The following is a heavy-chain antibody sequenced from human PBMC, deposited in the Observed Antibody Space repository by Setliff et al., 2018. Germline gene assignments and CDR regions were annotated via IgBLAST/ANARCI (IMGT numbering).Heavy chain of an antibody. CDR2: IKEDGGEK. V-gene: IGHV3-7*01. J-gene: IGHJ1*01. CDR3: ARGAYYYESSGYPPMV. CDR1: GFTFTTYS. Sequence: GGSLRLSCVASGFTFTTYSMNWVRRVPGKGLEWVANIKEDGGEKYYVDSVKGRFTISRDNAKNSLFLQMDSLRAEDTAVYYCARGAYYYESSGYPPMVWGQGTLVTVSS. D-gene: IGHD3-22*01.